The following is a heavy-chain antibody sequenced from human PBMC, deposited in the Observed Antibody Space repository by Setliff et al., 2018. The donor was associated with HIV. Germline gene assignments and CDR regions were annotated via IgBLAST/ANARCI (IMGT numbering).Heavy chain of an antibody. CDR3: APGEGVASTYYHD. J-gene: IGHJ4*01. CDR2: IHHTGST. CDR1: DDSVSTFY. Sequence: SETLSLTCTVPDDSVSTFYWNWIRQPPGKGLEWIGFIHHTGSTVSNPSLKSRVTILMDLSRNQLSLHLASVTTADTAVYFCAPGEGVASTYYHDWGQGTQVTV. V-gene: IGHV4-59*02. D-gene: IGHD3-3*01.